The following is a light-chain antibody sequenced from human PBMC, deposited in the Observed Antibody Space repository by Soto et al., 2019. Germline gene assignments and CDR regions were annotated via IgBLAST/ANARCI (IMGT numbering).Light chain of an antibody. J-gene: IGLJ1*01. CDR1: SSNIGNNY. Sequence: QLVLTQPPSASGTPGQRVTVSCSGSSSNIGNNYVFWYQHLPGTAPKLLIYRNDQRPSGVSDRFSGSKSGTSASLAISGLRSEDEADYYCAAWDDSLSGSYVFGTGTKVTVL. CDR2: RND. CDR3: AAWDDSLSGSYV. V-gene: IGLV1-47*01.